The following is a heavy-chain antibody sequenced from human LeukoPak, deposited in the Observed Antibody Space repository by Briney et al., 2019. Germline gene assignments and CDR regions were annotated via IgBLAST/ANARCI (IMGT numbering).Heavy chain of an antibody. CDR2: ISAYNGNT. CDR1: GYTFTSYG. D-gene: IGHD3-10*01. Sequence: ASVKVSCKASGYTFTSYGISWVRQAPGQGLEWMGWISAYNGNTNYAQKLQGRVTMTTDTSTSTAYMELRSLRSDDTAVYYCARSTMVRGDKKSAFDYWGQGTLVTVSS. V-gene: IGHV1-18*01. J-gene: IGHJ4*02. CDR3: ARSTMVRGDKKSAFDY.